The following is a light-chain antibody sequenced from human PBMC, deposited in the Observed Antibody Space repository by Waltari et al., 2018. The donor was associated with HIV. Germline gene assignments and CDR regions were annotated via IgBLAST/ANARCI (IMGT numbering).Light chain of an antibody. CDR1: NSNVGSNY. CDR3: ATWDDSLNGVL. J-gene: IGLJ2*01. Sequence: QSVLTQPPSASEIPGQRVTISCTGGNSNVGSNYVDWYQQVPGTAPNLLVYRDSPRQSGFPDRFTGSKSGTSASLAISGLRSEDEADYYCATWDDSLNGVLFGGGTKLTVL. V-gene: IGLV1-47*01. CDR2: RDS.